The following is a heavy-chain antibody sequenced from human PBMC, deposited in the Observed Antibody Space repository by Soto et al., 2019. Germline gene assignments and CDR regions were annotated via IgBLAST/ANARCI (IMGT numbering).Heavy chain of an antibody. D-gene: IGHD5-12*01. V-gene: IGHV6-1*01. J-gene: IGHJ5*02. CDR1: GDSVSSNTAS. CDR2: TYFRSKWYN. CDR3: AKGDNLGPKTGYAFDP. Sequence: SQTLSLTCAISGDSVSSNTASWNWIRQSPSRGLEWLGRTYFRSKWYNDYAVSVKSRIIINPDTSNDQFSLQLNSVTPEDTAVYFCAKGDNLGPKTGYAFDPWGQGIMVTVSS.